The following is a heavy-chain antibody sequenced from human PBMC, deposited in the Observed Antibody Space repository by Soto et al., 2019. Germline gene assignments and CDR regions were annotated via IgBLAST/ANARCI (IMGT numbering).Heavy chain of an antibody. CDR3: ARTRFLEWLSFSGSTDYYFDY. CDR2: IYYSGST. CDR1: GGSINSSNW. J-gene: IGHJ4*02. Sequence: SETLSLTCAVSGGSINSSNWWTWVRQPPGKGLEWIGYIYYSGSTNYNPSLKSRVTISVDTSKNQFSLKLSSVTAADTAVYYCARTRFLEWLSFSGSTDYYFDYWGQGTLVTVSS. D-gene: IGHD3-3*01. V-gene: IGHV4-4*02.